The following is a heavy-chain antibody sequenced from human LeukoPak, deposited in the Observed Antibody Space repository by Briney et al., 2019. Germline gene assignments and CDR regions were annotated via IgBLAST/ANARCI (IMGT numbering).Heavy chain of an antibody. CDR3: ASPPWGGYCSSTSCS. CDR2: IYYSGST. D-gene: IGHD2-2*01. Sequence: SETLSLTCSVSGGPISGYYWNWIRQPPGKRLEFIGYIYYSGSTNYNPSLKSRVTISVDTSKNQFSLKLSSVTAADTAVYYCASPPWGGYCSSTSCSWGQGTLVTVSS. J-gene: IGHJ4*02. V-gene: IGHV4-59*12. CDR1: GGPISGYY.